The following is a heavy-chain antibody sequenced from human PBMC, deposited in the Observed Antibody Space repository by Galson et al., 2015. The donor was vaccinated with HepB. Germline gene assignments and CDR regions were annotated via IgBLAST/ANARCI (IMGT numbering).Heavy chain of an antibody. CDR2: TYYRSKWYN. CDR1: GDSVSSNSAA. V-gene: IGHV6-1*01. Sequence: CAISGDSVSSNSAAWNWIRQSPSRGLEWLGRTYYRSKWYNDYAVSVKSRITINPDTSKNQFSLQLNSVTPEDTAVYYCARDQLILPKPINCSSTSCPDPGTTYYYYGMDVWGQGTTVTVSS. D-gene: IGHD2-2*01. CDR3: ARDQLILPKPINCSSTSCPDPGTTYYYYGMDV. J-gene: IGHJ6*02.